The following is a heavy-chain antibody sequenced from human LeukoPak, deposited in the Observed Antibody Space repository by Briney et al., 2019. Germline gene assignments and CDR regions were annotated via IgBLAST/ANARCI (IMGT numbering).Heavy chain of an antibody. CDR1: GYSFTSYW. CDR3: ARNRGYGDYGELDY. D-gene: IGHD4-17*01. V-gene: IGHV5-51*01. Sequence: GESLKISCKGSGYSFTSYWIGWVRHMPGKGLEWMVIIYPGDSDTRYSPSFQGQAPISADKSISTAYLQWSSLKASDTAMYYCARNRGYGDYGELDYWGQGTLVTVSS. CDR2: IYPGDSDT. J-gene: IGHJ4*02.